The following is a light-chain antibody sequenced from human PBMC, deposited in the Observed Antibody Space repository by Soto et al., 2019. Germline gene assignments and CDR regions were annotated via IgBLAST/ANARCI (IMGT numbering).Light chain of an antibody. CDR2: WAS. CDR1: QSVLYSSNNKNY. V-gene: IGKV4-1*01. Sequence: DIVMTQSPDSLAVSLGGRATINCESSQSVLYSSNNKNYLAWYQQKPGQPPKLLIYWASTRESGVPDRFSGSGSGTDFTLTISSLQPEDFATYYCQQANSFPLTFGGGTKVDIK. CDR3: QQANSFPLT. J-gene: IGKJ4*01.